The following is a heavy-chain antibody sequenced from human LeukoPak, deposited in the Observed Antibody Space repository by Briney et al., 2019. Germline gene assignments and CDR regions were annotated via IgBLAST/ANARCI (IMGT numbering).Heavy chain of an antibody. Sequence: GESLRLSCAASGFTFSSYGMHWVRKAPRQGLEGVAVIWSDGSNKYYADSVKGRFTISRDNSKNTLYLQMNTLRAEDTAVYYCARAPVSAAYYFDYWGQGALVTVSS. J-gene: IGHJ4*02. CDR3: ARAPVSAAYYFDY. V-gene: IGHV3-33*08. CDR1: GFTFSSYG. D-gene: IGHD5/OR15-5a*01. CDR2: IWSDGSNK.